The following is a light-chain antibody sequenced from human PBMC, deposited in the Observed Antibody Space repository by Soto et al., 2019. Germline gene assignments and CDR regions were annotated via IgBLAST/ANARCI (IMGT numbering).Light chain of an antibody. CDR1: QSLITRY. V-gene: IGKV3-20*01. CDR2: GAS. CDR3: QQYGTSPT. Sequence: IVLTQSPGTLSLFPGERATLSCRASQSLITRYLAWYQQKPGQAPRLLIYGASSRAPGIPDRFSGSGSGTDFTLTISRLEPEDFAVYSCQQYGTSPTFGQGTRLEIK. J-gene: IGKJ5*01.